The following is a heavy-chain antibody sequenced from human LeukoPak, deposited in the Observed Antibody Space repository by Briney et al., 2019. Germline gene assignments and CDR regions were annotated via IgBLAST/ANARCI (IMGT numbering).Heavy chain of an antibody. V-gene: IGHV3-48*01. CDR1: GFIFSSYA. D-gene: IGHD3-22*01. CDR2: ISGSSSTI. CDR3: ARDVRGYSGDYYYYMDV. Sequence: PGGSLRLSCAASGFIFSSYAMNWVRQAPGKGLEWVSYISGSSSTIYYADSVKGRFTISRDNAKNSLYLQMNSLRAEDTAVYYCARDVRGYSGDYYYYMDVWGKGTAVTVSS. J-gene: IGHJ6*03.